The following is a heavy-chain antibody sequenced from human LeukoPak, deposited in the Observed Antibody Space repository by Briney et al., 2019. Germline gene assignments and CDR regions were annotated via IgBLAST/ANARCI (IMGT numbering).Heavy chain of an antibody. CDR2: IYKSATT. J-gene: IGHJ4*02. V-gene: IGHV4-59*01. CDR3: ARGTYSGSYSGYFDY. CDR1: GGSISSFY. Sequence: SETLSLTCTVSGGSISSFYWSCIRQSPGKGLEWIGYIYKSATTNYNPSLKSRVTISVDTSKKQFSLKVSSVTAADTAVYYCARGTYSGSYSGYFDYWGQGTLVTVSS. D-gene: IGHD1-26*01.